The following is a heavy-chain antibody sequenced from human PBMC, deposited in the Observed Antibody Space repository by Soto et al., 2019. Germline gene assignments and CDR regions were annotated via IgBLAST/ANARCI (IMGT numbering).Heavy chain of an antibody. CDR3: ARDLGYQTLDY. CDR1: GHTFSSSW. V-gene: IGHV3-7*01. J-gene: IGHJ4*02. CDR2: IKQDGSEK. D-gene: IGHD6-25*01. Sequence: EVQLVESGGGLVQPGGSLRLSCAASGHTFSSSWMSWARQAPWKGLEWVANIKQDGSEKYYLDSVKGRFTISRDNAKNSLYLQMNSLRAEDTAVYYCARDLGYQTLDYWGQGTLVTVSS.